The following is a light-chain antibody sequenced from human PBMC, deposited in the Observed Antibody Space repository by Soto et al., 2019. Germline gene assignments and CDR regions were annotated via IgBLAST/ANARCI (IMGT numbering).Light chain of an antibody. J-gene: IGKJ4*01. CDR3: QQRSNWRGT. CDR2: DAS. CDR1: QIISKY. V-gene: IGKV3-11*01. Sequence: EILLTQSPVTLSLSPGDRATLSCRASQIISKYLAWYQQKPGKAPRLLIYDASNRAAGIPARFTGSGSGTDFTLTISSLEPEDFAVYYCQQRSNWRGTFGGGTKVEIK.